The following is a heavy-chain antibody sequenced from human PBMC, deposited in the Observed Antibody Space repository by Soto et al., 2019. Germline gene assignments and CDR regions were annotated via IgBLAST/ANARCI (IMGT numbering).Heavy chain of an antibody. V-gene: IGHV4-31*03. CDR3: ARDGVVPADDAFGV. CDR1: GGSISSGGYY. D-gene: IGHD2-2*01. Sequence: PSETLSLTCTVSGGSISSGGYYWSWIRQHPGKGLEWIGYIYYNGITYYNPSLKSRVIISVDTSKNQFSLSLNSVTAADTAVYYCARDGVVPADDAFGVWAQGTMVTVSS. J-gene: IGHJ3*01. CDR2: IYYNGIT.